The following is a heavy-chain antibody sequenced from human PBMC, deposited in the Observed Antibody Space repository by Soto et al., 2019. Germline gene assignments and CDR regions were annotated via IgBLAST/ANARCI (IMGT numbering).Heavy chain of an antibody. V-gene: IGHV3-21*01. D-gene: IGHD3-22*01. Sequence: PGGSLRLSCAASGFTFSSYSMNWVRQAPGKGLEWVSSISSSSSYIYYADSVKGRFTISRDNAKNSLYLQMNSLRAEDTAVYYCARDRDSSGYLLREFDYWGQGTLVTVSS. CDR2: ISSSSSYI. CDR3: ARDRDSSGYLLREFDY. CDR1: GFTFSSYS. J-gene: IGHJ4*02.